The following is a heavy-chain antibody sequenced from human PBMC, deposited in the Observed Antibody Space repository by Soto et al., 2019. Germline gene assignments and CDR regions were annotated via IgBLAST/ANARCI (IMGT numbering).Heavy chain of an antibody. CDR1: GAPITWGDYS. V-gene: IGHV4-30-2*01. D-gene: IGHD2-2*01. J-gene: IGHJ5*02. CDR2: IFHVGST. CDR3: ATGRVVVRAALIFNCLDP. Sequence: PSETLSLTCAIPGAPITWGDYSWNWIRQPPGKGLEWIGYIFHVGSTYYNPSLRSRVTISVDRSRTQFSLKMSSVTAADTAVCYCATGRVVVRAALIFNCLDPSGQGALLTLCS.